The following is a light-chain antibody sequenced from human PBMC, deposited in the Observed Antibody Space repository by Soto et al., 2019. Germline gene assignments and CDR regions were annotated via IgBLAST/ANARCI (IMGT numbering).Light chain of an antibody. J-gene: IGKJ1*01. CDR1: QSISSN. CDR2: GAS. V-gene: IGKV3-15*01. CDR3: QHYNNWPPWT. Sequence: EIVMTQSPATLSVSPGERATLSCRASQSISSNLAWYQQKFGQAPRLLIYGASTRATGIPARFSGSGSGTDFTLTISSLQSEDFAVYYCQHYNNWPPWTFGQGTKVEIK.